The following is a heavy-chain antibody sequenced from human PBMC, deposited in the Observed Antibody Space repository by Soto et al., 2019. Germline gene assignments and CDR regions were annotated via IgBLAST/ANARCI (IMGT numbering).Heavy chain of an antibody. CDR2: ISGSGGSS. J-gene: IGHJ5*02. CDR3: AKGYYSSISCNWVDP. Sequence: EVQLLESGGGLVQPGGSMRLSCEASGFTLSSYAMSWVRQAPGKGLEWVSGISGSGGSSNYADSVKGRFAISRDNSRNTLYLQMNSLRAEDTVVYYCAKGYYSSISCNWVDPWGQGTLVTVSS. CDR1: GFTLSSYA. D-gene: IGHD2-2*01. V-gene: IGHV3-23*01.